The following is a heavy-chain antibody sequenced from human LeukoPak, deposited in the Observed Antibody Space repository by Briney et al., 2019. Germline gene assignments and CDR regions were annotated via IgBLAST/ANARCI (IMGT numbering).Heavy chain of an antibody. CDR1: GFTFSSYE. Sequence: GGSLRLSCAASGFTFSSYEMNWVRQAPGKGLEWVSYISSSGSTIYYADSVKGRFTISRDNSKNTLYLQMNSLRAEDTAVYYCANSGYYDSSGYYPFDPWGQGTLVTVSS. D-gene: IGHD3-22*01. V-gene: IGHV3-48*03. CDR3: ANSGYYDSSGYYPFDP. CDR2: ISSSGSTI. J-gene: IGHJ5*02.